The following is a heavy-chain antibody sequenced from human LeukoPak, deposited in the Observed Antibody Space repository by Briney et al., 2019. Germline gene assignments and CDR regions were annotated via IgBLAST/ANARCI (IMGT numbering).Heavy chain of an antibody. CDR1: GFTFSTYI. CDR3: ARGFHGFDS. V-gene: IGHV3-48*04. D-gene: IGHD3-10*01. J-gene: IGHJ4*02. Sequence: GGSLRLSCAASGFTFSTYIMSWVRQAPGKGLEWVSYISSSSSTIYYADSVKGRFTISRDNAKSSLYLQMNSLRAEDTAMYYCARGFHGFDSWGQGTLVTVSS. CDR2: ISSSSSTI.